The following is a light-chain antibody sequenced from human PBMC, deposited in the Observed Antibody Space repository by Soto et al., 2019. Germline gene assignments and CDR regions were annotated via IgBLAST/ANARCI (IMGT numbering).Light chain of an antibody. J-gene: IGKJ4*01. Sequence: EIVLTQSPATLSFSPGERATLSCRASQSVSSYLAWYQQKPGQAPRLLIYDASNRATGIPARFSGSGSGTDFTADISSLEAEDFAVYYCQQRFTFGGGTKVEIK. CDR2: DAS. CDR3: QQRFT. V-gene: IGKV3-11*01. CDR1: QSVSSY.